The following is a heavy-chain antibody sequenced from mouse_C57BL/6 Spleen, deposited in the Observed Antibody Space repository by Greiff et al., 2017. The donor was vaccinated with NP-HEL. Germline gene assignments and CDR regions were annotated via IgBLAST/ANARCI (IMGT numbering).Heavy chain of an antibody. CDR3: ARDVYDYDSWFAY. J-gene: IGHJ3*01. CDR1: GFTFSSYT. CDR2: ISVGGGNT. D-gene: IGHD2-4*01. V-gene: IGHV5-9*01. Sequence: EVQLVQSGGGLVKPGGSLKLSCAASGFTFSSYTMSWVRQTPEQRLEWVATISVGGGNTYYPDSVKGRFTISRDNAKNTLYLQMSSLRSEDTALYYCARDVYDYDSWFAYWGQGTLVTVSA.